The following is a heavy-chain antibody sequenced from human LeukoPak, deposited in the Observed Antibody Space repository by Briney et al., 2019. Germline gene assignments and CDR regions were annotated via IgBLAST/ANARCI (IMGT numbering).Heavy chain of an antibody. CDR2: TSTSYSGDT. Sequence: SETLSLTCTVSGVSISSYYWSWIRQSPGKGLEWIAYTSTSYSGDTNYNPFLESRVTISLDTSKNQFPLKLSSVTAADAAVYYCARGERPGPDYWGQGTLVTVSS. CDR1: GVSISSYY. V-gene: IGHV4-59*01. D-gene: IGHD6-25*01. J-gene: IGHJ4*02. CDR3: ARGERPGPDY.